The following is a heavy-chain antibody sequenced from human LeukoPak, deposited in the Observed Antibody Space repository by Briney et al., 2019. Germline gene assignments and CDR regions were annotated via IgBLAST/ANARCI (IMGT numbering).Heavy chain of an antibody. CDR1: GFTFSSYS. Sequence: GGSLRLSCAASGFTFSSYSMNWVRQAPGKGLEWVSAISGSGGSTYYADSVKGRFTISRDNSKNTLYLQMNSLRAEDTAVYYCAKRLVGATGYYFDYWGQGTLVTVSS. V-gene: IGHV3-23*01. CDR2: ISGSGGST. CDR3: AKRLVGATGYYFDY. J-gene: IGHJ4*02. D-gene: IGHD1-26*01.